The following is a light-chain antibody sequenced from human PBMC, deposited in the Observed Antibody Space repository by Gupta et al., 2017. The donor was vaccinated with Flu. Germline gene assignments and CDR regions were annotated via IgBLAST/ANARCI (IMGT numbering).Light chain of an antibody. CDR1: QSIVDSDGDTY. CDR2: KVS. CDR3: MQGTLFST. Sequence: EVGLTQCTLSLPVTLGQPASISCRSSQSIVDSDGDTYLNWFQQRPGQSPRRLIYKVSNRASGVPDRFSCSGSGTDFTLIISRVEAPDVGVSSCMQGTLFSTFGQGTKLEIK. J-gene: IGKJ2*01. V-gene: IGKV2-30*01.